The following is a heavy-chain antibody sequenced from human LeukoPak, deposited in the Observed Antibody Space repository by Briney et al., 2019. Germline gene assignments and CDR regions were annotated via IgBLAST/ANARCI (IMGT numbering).Heavy chain of an antibody. Sequence: SQTLSLTCAISGDSASSNSGAWNWIRQSPSRGLEWLGRTYYRSKWYNDYAVSVKSRISINPDTSKNQFSLQLNSVTPEDTAVYYCVRDRGSGWSFDSWGQGTLVTVSS. CDR2: TYYRSKWYN. CDR3: VRDRGSGWSFDS. V-gene: IGHV6-1*01. D-gene: IGHD6-19*01. J-gene: IGHJ4*02. CDR1: GDSASSNSGA.